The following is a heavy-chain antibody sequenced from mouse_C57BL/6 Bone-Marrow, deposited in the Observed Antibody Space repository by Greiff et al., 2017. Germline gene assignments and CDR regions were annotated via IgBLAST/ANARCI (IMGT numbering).Heavy chain of an antibody. CDR1: GYTFTSYW. D-gene: IGHD2-14*01. V-gene: IGHV1-64*01. J-gene: IGHJ3*01. Sequence: QVQLQQPGAELVKPGASVKLSCKASGYTFTSYWMHWVKQRPGQGLEWIGMIHPDSGSTNYDEKFKGKATLTVDKSSSTAYLQLSSLTSEDSAVYYCARSPYRAFAYWGHGILVTVSA. CDR2: IHPDSGST. CDR3: ARSPYRAFAY.